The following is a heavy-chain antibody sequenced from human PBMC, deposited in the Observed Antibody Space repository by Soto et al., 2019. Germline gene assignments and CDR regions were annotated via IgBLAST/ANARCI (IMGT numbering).Heavy chain of an antibody. D-gene: IGHD6-13*01. CDR1: GGTFSSYT. CDR3: ARGGVGAVRTDFDY. J-gene: IGHJ4*02. CDR2: IIPILGIA. Sequence: QVQLVQSGAEVKKPGSSVKVSCKASGGTFSSYTISWVRQAPGQGREWMGRIIPILGIANYAQKFQGRVTITAAKSTSTAYMELSSLRSEDTAVYYCARGGVGAVRTDFDYWGQGTPVTVSS. V-gene: IGHV1-69*02.